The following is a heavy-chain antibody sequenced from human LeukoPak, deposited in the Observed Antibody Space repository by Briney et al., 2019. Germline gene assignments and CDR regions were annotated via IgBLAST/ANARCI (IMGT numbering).Heavy chain of an antibody. V-gene: IGHV4-59*12. Sequence: SETLSLTCTVSGGSISSYYWSWIRQPPGKGLEWIGYIYYSGSTNYNPSLKSRVTISVDTSKNQFSLKLSSVTAADTAVYYCARDLRCGGDCPNNWFDPWGQGTLVTVSS. CDR2: IYYSGST. CDR1: GGSISSYY. J-gene: IGHJ5*02. CDR3: ARDLRCGGDCPNNWFDP. D-gene: IGHD2-21*02.